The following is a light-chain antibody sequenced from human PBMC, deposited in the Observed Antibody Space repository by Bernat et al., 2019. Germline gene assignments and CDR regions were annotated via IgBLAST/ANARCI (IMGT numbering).Light chain of an antibody. CDR3: QQYIGTSPRT. V-gene: IGKV3-20*01. Sequence: EIVLTQSPAILSLSPGERATLSCRASQSVLSNYLAWYQQKPGQAPRLLIYATTSRATGIPDRFSGGGSGTDFTLTISRLEPEDFVVYYCQQYIGTSPRTFGQGTKVEI. J-gene: IGKJ1*01. CDR1: QSVLSNY. CDR2: ATT.